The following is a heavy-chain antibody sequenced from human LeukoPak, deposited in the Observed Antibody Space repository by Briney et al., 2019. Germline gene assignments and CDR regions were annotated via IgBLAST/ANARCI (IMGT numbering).Heavy chain of an antibody. CDR3: ASNTEAYHFWSGYPPSFDY. CDR2: IKQDGSEK. V-gene: IGHV3-7*01. CDR1: GFTFSSYW. Sequence: TGGSLRLSCAASGFTFSSYWMSWVRQAPGKGLEWVANIKQDGSEKYYVDSVKGRFTISRDNAKNSLYLQMNSLRAEDTAVYYCASNTEAYHFWSGYPPSFDYWGQGTLVTVSS. D-gene: IGHD3-3*01. J-gene: IGHJ4*02.